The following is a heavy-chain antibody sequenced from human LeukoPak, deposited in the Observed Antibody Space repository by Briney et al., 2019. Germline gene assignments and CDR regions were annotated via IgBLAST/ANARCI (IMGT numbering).Heavy chain of an antibody. CDR3: ARRPYYYDSLDY. J-gene: IGHJ4*02. D-gene: IGHD3-22*01. V-gene: IGHV3-23*01. Sequence: GGSLRLSCSASGFTFSDYAMSLVRQAPGKGLEWVSTITGSIRRTYYADSLKGRFTISRDNSKNSLYLQMNSLRVEDTALYYCARRPYYYDSLDYWGQGTLVTVSS. CDR1: GFTFSDYA. CDR2: ITGSIRRT.